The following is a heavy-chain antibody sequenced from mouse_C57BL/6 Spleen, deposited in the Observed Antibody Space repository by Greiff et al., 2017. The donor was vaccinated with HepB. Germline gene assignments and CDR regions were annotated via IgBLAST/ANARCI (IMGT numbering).Heavy chain of an antibody. CDR2: IWRGGST. V-gene: IGHV2-5*01. CDR1: GFSLTSYG. Sequence: VKLMESGPGLVQPSQSLSITCTVSGFSLTSYGVHWVRQSPGKGLEWLGVIWRGGSTDYNAAFMSRLSITKDNSKSQVFFKMNSLQADDTAIYYCAKNSGYYGSSPYWYFDVWGTGTTVTVSS. D-gene: IGHD1-1*01. CDR3: AKNSGYYGSSPYWYFDV. J-gene: IGHJ1*03.